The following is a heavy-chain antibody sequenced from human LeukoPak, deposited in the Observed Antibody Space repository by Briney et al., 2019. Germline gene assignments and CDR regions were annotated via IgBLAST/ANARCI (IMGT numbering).Heavy chain of an antibody. V-gene: IGHV4-39*07. CDR2: IYYSGST. J-gene: IGHJ3*02. D-gene: IGHD3-22*01. CDR1: GGSLNSGDYY. Sequence: SQTLSLTCTVSGGSLNSGDYYWSWIRQPPGKGLEWIGSIYYSGSTYYNPSLKSRVTISVDTSKNQFSLKLSSVTAADTAVYYCSGYYGIAFDIWGQGTMVTVSS. CDR3: SGYYGIAFDI.